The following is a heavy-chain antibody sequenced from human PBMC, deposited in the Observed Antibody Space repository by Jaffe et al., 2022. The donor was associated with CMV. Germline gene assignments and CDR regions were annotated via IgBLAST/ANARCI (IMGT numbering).Heavy chain of an antibody. J-gene: IGHJ6*03. CDR3: QASSAENYYHYMDV. Sequence: EVQLVESGGGLVKPGGSLRLSCAASGFTLSNAWMSWVRQAPGKGLEWVGRIKSKTDGGTRDYAAPVKGRFTISSDDSKNTMYLQMNSLKTEDTAVYYCQASSAENYYHYMDVWGKGTTVTVSS. CDR1: GFTLSNAW. V-gene: IGHV3-15*01. CDR2: IKSKTDGGTR. D-gene: IGHD6-6*01.